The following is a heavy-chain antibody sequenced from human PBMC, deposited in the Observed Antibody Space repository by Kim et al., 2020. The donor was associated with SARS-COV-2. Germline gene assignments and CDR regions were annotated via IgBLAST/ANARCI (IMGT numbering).Heavy chain of an antibody. V-gene: IGHV3-33*03. D-gene: IGHD1-1*01. CDR3: AKRDNIPARSDADI. J-gene: IGHJ3*02. Sequence: YADAVESGFTISRETTRNTLHLQMISLRAEDTAVYYCAKRDNIPARSDADIWGQGTLVTVSS.